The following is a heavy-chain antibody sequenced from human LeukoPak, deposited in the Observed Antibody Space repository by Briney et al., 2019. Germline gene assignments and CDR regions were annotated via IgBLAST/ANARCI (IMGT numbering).Heavy chain of an antibody. CDR3: ARHETLATIPWNWFDP. V-gene: IGHV4-4*09. CDR2: IYTSGST. CDR1: GGSISSYY. Sequence: TAETLSLTCTVSGGSISSYYWSWIRQPPGKGLEWIGYIYTSGSTNYNPSLKSRVTISVDTSKNQFSLKLSSVTAADTAVYYCARHETLATIPWNWFDPWGQGTLVTVSS. D-gene: IGHD5-24*01. J-gene: IGHJ5*02.